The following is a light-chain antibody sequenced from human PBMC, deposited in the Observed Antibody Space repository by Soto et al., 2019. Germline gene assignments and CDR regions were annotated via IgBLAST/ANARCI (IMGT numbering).Light chain of an antibody. J-gene: IGKJ4*01. CDR3: QQSSIYPLT. V-gene: IGKV3-11*01. Sequence: EIVVTQYTATLSLSPGERATLSCRASQSVSSYLAWYQQKPGQAPRLLIYDASSRATGIPDRFSGGGSGTDFTLTISRLEPEDFTVYYCQQSSIYPLTFCGGAKVAIK. CDR2: DAS. CDR1: QSVSSY.